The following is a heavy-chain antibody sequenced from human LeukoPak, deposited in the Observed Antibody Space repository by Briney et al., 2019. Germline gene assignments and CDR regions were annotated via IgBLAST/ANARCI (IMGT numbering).Heavy chain of an antibody. Sequence: QPGGSLRLSCAASGFTFSSYGMHWVRQAPGKGLEWVSAISGSGGSTYYADSVKGRFTISRDNSKNTLYLQMNSLRAEDTAVYYCARDLMGIAYRGAFYYWGQGTLVTVSS. D-gene: IGHD6-13*01. CDR3: ARDLMGIAYRGAFYY. V-gene: IGHV3-23*01. J-gene: IGHJ4*02. CDR2: ISGSGGST. CDR1: GFTFSSYG.